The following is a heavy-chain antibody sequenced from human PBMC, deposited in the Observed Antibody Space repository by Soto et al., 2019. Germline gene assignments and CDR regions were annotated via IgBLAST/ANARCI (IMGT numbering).Heavy chain of an antibody. D-gene: IGHD1-1*01. CDR3: EVTTGY. V-gene: IGHV1-8*02. CDR2: MSPDSGNT. CDR1: GYTFTDYD. J-gene: IGHJ4*02. Sequence: ASVKVSCKTSGYTFTDYDINWVRQAAGQGLEYMGWMSPDSGNTGYSQQFQGGVTMTSNTSTSTAYMELSSLTSEDTAVYYCEVTTGYWGQGTMVTVSS.